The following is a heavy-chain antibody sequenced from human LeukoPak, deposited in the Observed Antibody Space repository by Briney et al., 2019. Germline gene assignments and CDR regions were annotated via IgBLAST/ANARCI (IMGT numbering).Heavy chain of an antibody. CDR2: IYYSGST. CDR3: ARGIAVAAYYYYGMDV. CDR1: GGSIRSSRCY. Sequence: PSETLSLTCAVSGGSIRSSRCYWGWIRQPPGKGLEWIGYIYYSGSTNYNPSLKSRVTISVDTSKNQFSLKLSSVTAADTAVYYCARGIAVAAYYYYGMDVWGQGTTVTVSS. V-gene: IGHV4-61*05. D-gene: IGHD6-19*01. J-gene: IGHJ6*02.